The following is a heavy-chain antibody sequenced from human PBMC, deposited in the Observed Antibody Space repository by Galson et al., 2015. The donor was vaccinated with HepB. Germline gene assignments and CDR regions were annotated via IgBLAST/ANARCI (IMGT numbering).Heavy chain of an antibody. D-gene: IGHD6-19*01. Sequence: ETLSLTCTVSGGSISSSSYYWGWIRQPPGKGLEWIGSIYYSGSTYYNPSLKSRVTISVDTSKNQFSLKLSSVTAADTAVYYCARRVAAGYMDVWGKGTTVTVSS. CDR2: IYYSGST. CDR1: GGSISSSSYY. J-gene: IGHJ6*03. CDR3: ARRVAAGYMDV. V-gene: IGHV4-39*01.